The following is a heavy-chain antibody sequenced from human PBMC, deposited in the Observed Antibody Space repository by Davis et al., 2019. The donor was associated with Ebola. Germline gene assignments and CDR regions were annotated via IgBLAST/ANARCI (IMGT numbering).Heavy chain of an antibody. V-gene: IGHV3-30-3*01. J-gene: IGHJ6*02. CDR1: GFTFSSYA. D-gene: IGHD2-15*01. Sequence: GESLKISCAASGFTFSSYAMHWVRQAPGKGLEWVAVISYDGSNKYYADSVKGRFTISRDNSKNTLYLQMNSLRAEDTAVYYCARGRPDCSGGSCYPKAIYYYYYGMDVWGQGTTVTVSS. CDR3: ARGRPDCSGGSCYPKAIYYYYYGMDV. CDR2: ISYDGSNK.